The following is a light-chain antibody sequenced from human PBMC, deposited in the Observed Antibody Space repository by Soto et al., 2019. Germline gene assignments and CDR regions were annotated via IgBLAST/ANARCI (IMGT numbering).Light chain of an antibody. CDR1: QGIATY. J-gene: IGKJ1*01. Sequence: AVRMTQSPSSLSASTGAGVTITCRAGQGIATYLAWYQQKPGEAPKLLIYAASTLQSGVPSRFSGGGSGTDFSLTISSLQSEDFASYFCQQHYRDPWTFGQETKVEI. CDR3: QQHYRDPWT. CDR2: AAS. V-gene: IGKV1-8*01.